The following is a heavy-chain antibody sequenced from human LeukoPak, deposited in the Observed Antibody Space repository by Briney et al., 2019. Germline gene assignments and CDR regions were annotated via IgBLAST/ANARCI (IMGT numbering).Heavy chain of an antibody. D-gene: IGHD1-1*01. CDR1: GGSISSYY. CDR2: IYYSGST. CDR3: IQGKEYFRH. Sequence: SETLSLTCTVSGGSISSYYWSWIRQPAGKGLEWIGYIYYSGSTNYNPSLKSRVTISVDTSKNQFSLKLSSVTAADTAVYYCIQGKEYFRHWGQGTLVTVSS. J-gene: IGHJ1*01. V-gene: IGHV4-59*01.